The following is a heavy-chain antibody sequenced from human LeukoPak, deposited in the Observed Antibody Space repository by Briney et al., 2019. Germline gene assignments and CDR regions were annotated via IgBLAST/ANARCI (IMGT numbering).Heavy chain of an antibody. Sequence: SETLSLTCTVSGGSISSYYWSWIRQPPGKGLEWIGYIYYSGSTNYNPSLKSRVTISVDTSKNQFSLKLCPVTAADTAVYYCARVDPDSSSTLEVFDYWGQGTLVTVSS. CDR2: IYYSGST. D-gene: IGHD6-6*01. J-gene: IGHJ4*02. CDR3: ARVDPDSSSTLEVFDY. CDR1: GGSISSYY. V-gene: IGHV4-59*01.